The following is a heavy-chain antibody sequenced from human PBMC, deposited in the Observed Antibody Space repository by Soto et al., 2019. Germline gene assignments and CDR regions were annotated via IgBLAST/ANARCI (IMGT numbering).Heavy chain of an antibody. V-gene: IGHV3-30*18. D-gene: IGHD3-10*01. CDR3: AKDVGSFANYYGMDV. J-gene: IGHJ6*02. CDR2: LSNDGRNK. CDR1: GFIFSNYG. Sequence: GGSLRLSCAASGFIFSNYGLHWVRQAPGKGLEWVAVLSNDGRNKYFADSLKGRFTISRDNSKNTLYLQMNSLRAEDTAVYYCAKDVGSFANYYGMDVWGQGTTVTVSS.